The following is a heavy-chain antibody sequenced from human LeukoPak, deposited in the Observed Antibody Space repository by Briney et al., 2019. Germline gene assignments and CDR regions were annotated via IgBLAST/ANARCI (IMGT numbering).Heavy chain of an antibody. V-gene: IGHV1-69*04. CDR3: ARDRAATLPGDIVAVPAAMYPPWFDP. CDR2: IIPILGIA. Sequence: ASVKVSCKASGGTFSSYAISWVRQAPGQGLEWMGRIIPILGIANYAQKFQGRVTITADKSTSTAYMELSSLRSEDTAVYYCARDRAATLPGDIVAVPAAMYPPWFDPWGQGTLVTVSS. J-gene: IGHJ5*02. CDR1: GGTFSSYA. D-gene: IGHD2-2*01.